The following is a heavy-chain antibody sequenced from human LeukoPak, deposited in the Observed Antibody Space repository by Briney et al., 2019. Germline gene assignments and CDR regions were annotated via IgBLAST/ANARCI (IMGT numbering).Heavy chain of an antibody. CDR3: ARVLAHYYDRSGYSRTFDY. J-gene: IGHJ4*02. D-gene: IGHD3-22*01. CDR2: INPNSGGT. V-gene: IGHV1-2*02. Sequence: AASVKVSCKASGYTFTGYYMHWVRQAPGQGLEWMGWINPNSGGTNYAQKFQGRVTMTRDTSISTAYMELSRLRSDDTAVYYCARVLAHYYDRSGYSRTFDYWGQGTLVTVSS. CDR1: GYTFTGYY.